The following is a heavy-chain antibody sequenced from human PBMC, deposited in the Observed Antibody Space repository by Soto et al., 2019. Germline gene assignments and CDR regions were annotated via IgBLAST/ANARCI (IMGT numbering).Heavy chain of an antibody. V-gene: IGHV3-30-3*01. CDR2: ISYDGSNK. CDR3: AREPAVTVIVVVRTYGMDV. D-gene: IGHD3-22*01. Sequence: SLRLSCAASGFTFSSYAMHWVRQAPGNGLEWVAVISYDGSNKYYADSVKGRFTISRDNSKNTLYLQMNSLRAEDTAVYYCAREPAVTVIVVVRTYGMDVWGKRNKVTVYS. J-gene: IGHJ6*04. CDR1: GFTFSSYA.